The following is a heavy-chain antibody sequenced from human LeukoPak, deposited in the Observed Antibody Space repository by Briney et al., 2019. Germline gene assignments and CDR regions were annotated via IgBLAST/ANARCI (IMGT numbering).Heavy chain of an antibody. D-gene: IGHD1-1*01. V-gene: IGHV3-23*01. Sequence: GGSLRLSCEGSGFTFSSYAMSWVRQAPGKGLEWVSGISGSGGGTYYADSVKGRFTVSGDKSKNSLYLQMNSLRVEDTGVYYCARENWYRFDPWGQGTLVTVSS. J-gene: IGHJ5*02. CDR3: ARENWYRFDP. CDR1: GFTFSSYA. CDR2: ISGSGGGT.